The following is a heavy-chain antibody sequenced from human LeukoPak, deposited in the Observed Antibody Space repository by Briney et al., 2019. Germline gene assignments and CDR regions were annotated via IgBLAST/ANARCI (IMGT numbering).Heavy chain of an antibody. Sequence: ASVKVSCKASGYTFTSYDINWVRQATGQGLEWVGWMDPNSGNTGYAQKFQGRVTMTRNTSISTAYMELSSLRSEDTAVYYCARMVRYYYYYGMDVWGQGTTVTVSS. CDR2: MDPNSGNT. D-gene: IGHD4-23*01. CDR1: GYTFTSYD. V-gene: IGHV1-8*01. CDR3: ARMVRYYYYYGMDV. J-gene: IGHJ6*02.